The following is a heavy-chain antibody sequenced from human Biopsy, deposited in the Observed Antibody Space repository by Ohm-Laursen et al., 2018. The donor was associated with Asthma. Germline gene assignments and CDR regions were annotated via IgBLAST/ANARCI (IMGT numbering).Heavy chain of an antibody. Sequence: SVKVSCKASGFRLSDYFIHWVRQAPGQGLEWVGRINPNSGATKYVQKFQGRVTMTSDTSIATAYLELTRLTSDDTAIFYCARGALARKRDDFWSAYYLYWGQGTLVTVSS. CDR2: INPNSGAT. D-gene: IGHD3-3*01. J-gene: IGHJ4*02. CDR1: GFRLSDYF. CDR3: ARGALARKRDDFWSAYYLY. V-gene: IGHV1-2*06.